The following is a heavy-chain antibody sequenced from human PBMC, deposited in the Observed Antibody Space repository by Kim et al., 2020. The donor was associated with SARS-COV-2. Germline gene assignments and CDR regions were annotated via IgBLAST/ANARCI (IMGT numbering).Heavy chain of an antibody. CDR1: GFTFSSYA. Sequence: GRSLRLSCAASGFTFSSYAMHWVRQAPGKGLEWVAVISYDGSNKYYADSVKGRFTISRDNSKNTLYLQMNSLRAEDTAVYYCARRGSIAARNFDYWGQGTLVTVSS. J-gene: IGHJ4*02. CDR3: ARRGSIAARNFDY. D-gene: IGHD6-6*01. CDR2: ISYDGSNK. V-gene: IGHV3-30*04.